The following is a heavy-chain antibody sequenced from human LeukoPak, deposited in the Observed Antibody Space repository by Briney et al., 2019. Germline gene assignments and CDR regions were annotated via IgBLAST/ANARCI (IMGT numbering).Heavy chain of an antibody. V-gene: IGHV1-18*01. CDR2: ISAYNGNT. Sequence: GASVKVSCKASGYSFTSNVISWVRQAPGQGLEWMGWISAYNGNTNYAQKLQGRVTMTTDTSTGTVYMELSSLRSEDTAVYYCARVHIAKVDRYFDYWGQGTLVTVSS. CDR1: GYSFTSNV. J-gene: IGHJ4*02. D-gene: IGHD6-13*01. CDR3: ARVHIAKVDRYFDY.